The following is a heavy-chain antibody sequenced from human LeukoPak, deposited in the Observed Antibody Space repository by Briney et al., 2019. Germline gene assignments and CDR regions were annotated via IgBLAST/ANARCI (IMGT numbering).Heavy chain of an antibody. CDR1: GGSISSTNW. Sequence: SETLSLTCDVSGGSISSTNWWSWVRPPPGQGLEWIGGISLTGETNYNPSLNGRVTMSLDKSRNQLSLKLTSVTAADTAIYYCSRESGAFCPFGYWGQGTLVIVPP. CDR3: SRESGAFCPFGY. CDR2: ISLTGET. J-gene: IGHJ4*02. D-gene: IGHD1-26*01. V-gene: IGHV4-4*02.